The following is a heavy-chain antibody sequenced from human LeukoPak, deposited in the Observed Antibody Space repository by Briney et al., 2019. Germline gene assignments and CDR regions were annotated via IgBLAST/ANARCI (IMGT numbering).Heavy chain of an antibody. CDR2: IYYSGST. CDR3: ARDSSSLIDY. Sequence: PSETLSLTCTVSGGSISSSSYYWGWIRQPPGKGLEWIGSIYYSGSTYYNPSLKSRVTISVDTSKNQFFLKLSSVTAADTAVYYCARDSSSLIDYWGQGTLVTVSS. D-gene: IGHD6-13*01. V-gene: IGHV4-39*07. CDR1: GGSISSSSYY. J-gene: IGHJ4*02.